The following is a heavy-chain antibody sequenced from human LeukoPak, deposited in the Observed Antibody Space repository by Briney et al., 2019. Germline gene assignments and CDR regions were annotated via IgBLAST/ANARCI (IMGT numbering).Heavy chain of an antibody. D-gene: IGHD1-26*01. J-gene: IGHJ4*02. Sequence: GASVKVSCKASGYTFTGYYMHWVRQAPGQGLEWMGRINPNSGGTNYAQKFQGRVTMTRDTSISTAYMELSRLRSDDTAVYYCARESGSSDDPFFDYWGQGTLVTVSS. CDR3: ARESGSSDDPFFDY. V-gene: IGHV1-2*06. CDR2: INPNSGGT. CDR1: GYTFTGYY.